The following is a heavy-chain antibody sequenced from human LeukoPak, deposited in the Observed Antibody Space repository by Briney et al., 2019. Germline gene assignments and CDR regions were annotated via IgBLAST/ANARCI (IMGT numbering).Heavy chain of an antibody. D-gene: IGHD6-19*01. CDR2: IKQDGSEK. J-gene: IGHJ4*02. CDR1: GFTFSSYW. CDR3: ARVLRSGWYSGYFDY. V-gene: IGHV3-7*01. Sequence: PGGSLRLSCAASGFTFSSYWMSWVRQAPGKGLEWVANIKQDGSEKYYVDSVKGRFTISRDNAKNSPYLQMNSLRAEDTAVYYCARVLRSGWYSGYFDYWGQGTLVTVSS.